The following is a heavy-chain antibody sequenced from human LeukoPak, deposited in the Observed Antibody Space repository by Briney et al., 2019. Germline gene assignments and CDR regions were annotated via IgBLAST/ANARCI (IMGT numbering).Heavy chain of an antibody. CDR2: ISGSGGIT. D-gene: IGHD6-13*01. CDR1: GFTFSSYA. J-gene: IGHJ6*03. Sequence: GGSLRLSCAASGFTFSSYAMSWVRQASGKGLEWVSVISGSGGITYYADSVKGRFTIPRDNAKNSLYLQMNSLRAEDTAVYYCARATAAVPWGNYYYYMDVWGKGTTVTISS. V-gene: IGHV3-23*01. CDR3: ARATAAVPWGNYYYYMDV.